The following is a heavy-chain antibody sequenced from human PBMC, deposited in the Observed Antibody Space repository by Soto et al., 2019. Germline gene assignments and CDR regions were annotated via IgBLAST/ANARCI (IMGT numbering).Heavy chain of an antibody. CDR3: ARAPYCYGSGTPARGDY. CDR1: GGTFSSYA. V-gene: IGHV1-69*12. CDR2: IIPIFGTA. Sequence: QVQLVQSGAEVKKPGSSVKVSCKASGGTFSSYAISWVRQAPGQGLEWMGGIIPIFGTANYAQKFQGRVTLTADDSKSTAYMELSSLGSEDTAVYYCARAPYCYGSGTPARGDYWGQGTLVTVSS. D-gene: IGHD3-10*01. J-gene: IGHJ4*02.